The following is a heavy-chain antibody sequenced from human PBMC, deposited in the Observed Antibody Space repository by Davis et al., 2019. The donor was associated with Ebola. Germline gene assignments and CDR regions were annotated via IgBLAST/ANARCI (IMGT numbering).Heavy chain of an antibody. CDR2: IYYSGST. CDR3: ARYGHCSSTSCLAQFDY. Sequence: PSEILSLTCTVSGGSISSYYWSWIRQPPGKGLEWIGYIYYSGSTNYNPSLKSRVTISVDTSKNQFSLKLSSVTAADTAVYYCARYGHCSSTSCLAQFDYWGQGTLVTVSS. CDR1: GGSISSYY. J-gene: IGHJ4*02. D-gene: IGHD2-2*01. V-gene: IGHV4-59*01.